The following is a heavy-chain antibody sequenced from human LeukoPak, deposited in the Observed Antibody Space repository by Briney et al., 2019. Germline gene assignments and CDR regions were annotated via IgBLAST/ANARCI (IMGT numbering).Heavy chain of an antibody. CDR2: FDPEDGET. CDR1: GYTLTELS. Sequence: GASVKVSCKVSGYTLTELSMHWVRQAPGKGLEWMGGFDPEDGETIYAQKFQGRVTMTRDMSTSTVYMELSSLRSEDTAVYYCATHQAAGYWGQGTLVTVSS. J-gene: IGHJ4*02. CDR3: ATHQAAGY. V-gene: IGHV1-24*01.